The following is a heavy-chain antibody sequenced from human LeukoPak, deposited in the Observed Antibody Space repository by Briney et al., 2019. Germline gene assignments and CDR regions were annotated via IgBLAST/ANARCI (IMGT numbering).Heavy chain of an antibody. CDR3: ARASRDGYNQNFDY. CDR2: LYPGDSDS. V-gene: IGHV5-51*01. D-gene: IGHD5-24*01. CDR1: GYSFTSYW. J-gene: IGHJ4*02. Sequence: GESLKISCKGSGYSFTSYWIGWVRQMPGKGLEWMGILYPGDSDSRYSPSFQGQVTISADRSISTAYLHWSSLKVSDTAMYYCARASRDGYNQNFDYWGQGTLVIVSS.